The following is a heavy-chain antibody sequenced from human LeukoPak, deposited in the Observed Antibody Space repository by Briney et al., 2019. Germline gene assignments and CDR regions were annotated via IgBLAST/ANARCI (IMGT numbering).Heavy chain of an antibody. D-gene: IGHD3-22*01. V-gene: IGHV3-73*01. CDR2: VRTKGNGYAT. Sequence: GGSLRLSWAASGFTFSGSAIHWVRQASGKGQEWVGRVRTKGNGYATQYAAPVKGRFTISRDDSKNTAYLQMNSLKTEDTAVYFCSSYDNSGYYYRNYWGQGTLVTVSS. J-gene: IGHJ4*02. CDR1: GFTFSGSA. CDR3: SSYDNSGYYYRNY.